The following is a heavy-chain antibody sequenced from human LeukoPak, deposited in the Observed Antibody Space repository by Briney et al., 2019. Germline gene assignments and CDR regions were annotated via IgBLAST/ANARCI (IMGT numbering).Heavy chain of an antibody. Sequence: GSLRLSCAASGFTFSSYAMHWVRQAPGKGLEWVAVISYDGSNKYYADSVKGRFTISRDNSKNTLYLQMNSLGAEDTAVYYCARDFGRVRIYYYYMDVWGKGTTVTVSS. CDR2: ISYDGSNK. D-gene: IGHD1-14*01. V-gene: IGHV3-30-3*01. CDR3: ARDFGRVRIYYYYMDV. J-gene: IGHJ6*03. CDR1: GFTFSSYA.